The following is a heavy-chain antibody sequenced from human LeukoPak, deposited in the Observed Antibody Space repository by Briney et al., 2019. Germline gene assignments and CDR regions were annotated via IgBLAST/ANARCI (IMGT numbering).Heavy chain of an antibody. CDR2: ISYDGSNK. CDR1: GFTFSSYG. J-gene: IGHJ4*02. Sequence: GGSLRLSCAASGFTFSSYGMHWVRQAPGKGLEWVAVISYDGSNKYYADSVKGRFTISRDNSKNTLYLQMNSLRAEDTAVYYCAKEQQWLVRGVDYWGQGTLVTVSS. V-gene: IGHV3-30*18. CDR3: AKEQQWLVRGVDY. D-gene: IGHD6-19*01.